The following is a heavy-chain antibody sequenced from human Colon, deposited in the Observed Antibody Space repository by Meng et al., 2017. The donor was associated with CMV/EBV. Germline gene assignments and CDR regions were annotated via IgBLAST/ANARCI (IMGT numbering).Heavy chain of an antibody. D-gene: IGHD4-11*01. J-gene: IGHJ6*02. Sequence: GGSLRLSCAASGFTFSSYEMSWVRQFPGKGLEWVSSISSSSRDINYADSVKGRFTISRDNAKNSLYLQMNSLRPEDTAVYYCARGNADYSNYYYYYYGMDVWGQGTTVTVSS. CDR2: ISSSSRDI. CDR3: ARGNADYSNYYYYYYGMDV. CDR1: GFTFSSYE. V-gene: IGHV3-21*01.